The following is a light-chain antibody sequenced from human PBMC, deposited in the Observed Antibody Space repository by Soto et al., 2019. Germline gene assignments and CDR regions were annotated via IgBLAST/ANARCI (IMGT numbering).Light chain of an antibody. Sequence: QSALTQPASVSGSPGQSITISCTGTSSDFGSYNLVSWYQQYPGKAPKLMIYEGSKRPSGISNRFSGSKSGNTASLTISGLQAEDEANYYCCSFTGSSPVVFGGGTKLTVL. CDR2: EGS. CDR1: SSDFGSYNL. V-gene: IGLV2-23*01. J-gene: IGLJ2*01. CDR3: CSFTGSSPVV.